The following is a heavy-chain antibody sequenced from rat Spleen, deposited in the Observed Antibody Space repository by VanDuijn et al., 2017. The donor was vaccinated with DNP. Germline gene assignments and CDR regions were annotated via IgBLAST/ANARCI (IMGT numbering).Heavy chain of an antibody. CDR1: GFTFSSYG. J-gene: IGHJ2*01. V-gene: IGHV5S23*01. D-gene: IGHD4-3*01. Sequence: EVQLVESGGGLVEPGGSLKLSCVASGFTFSSYGMAWVRQVPGEGLEWVASISSSGGSTYYPDSVKGRFTISRDNAKNTLYLQMNSLKSEDTATYYCAKNSGYYFDYWGQGVMVTVSS. CDR2: ISSSGGST. CDR3: AKNSGYYFDY.